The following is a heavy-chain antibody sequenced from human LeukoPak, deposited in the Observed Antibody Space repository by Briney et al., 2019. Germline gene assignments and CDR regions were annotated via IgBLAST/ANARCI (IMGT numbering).Heavy chain of an antibody. CDR3: ASRDYGGTERY. CDR1: GGSFSGYY. D-gene: IGHD4-23*01. J-gene: IGHJ4*02. CDR2: INHSGST. Sequence: SETLSLTCAVYGGSFSGYYWSWIRQPPGKGLEWIGEINHSGSTNYNPSLKSRVTISVDTSKNQFSLKLSSVTAADTAVYYCASRDYGGTERYWGQGTLVTVSS. V-gene: IGHV4-34*01.